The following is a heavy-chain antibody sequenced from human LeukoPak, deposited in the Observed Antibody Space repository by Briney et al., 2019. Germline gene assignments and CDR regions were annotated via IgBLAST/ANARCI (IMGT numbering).Heavy chain of an antibody. D-gene: IGHD2-15*01. CDR1: GCSFSGYS. V-gene: IGHV3-30*02. Sequence: QTGGSLRLSCAASGCSFSGYSVCWGRETPGGGVGRGAFIRDDGSNKYYADSVKGRFTISRDNAKSPLYLQMNSLRAEDTAVYYCAREPLTECSGGNCYSWGFDYWGQGTLVTVSS. J-gene: IGHJ4*02. CDR3: AREPLTECSGGNCYSWGFDY. CDR2: IRDDGSNK.